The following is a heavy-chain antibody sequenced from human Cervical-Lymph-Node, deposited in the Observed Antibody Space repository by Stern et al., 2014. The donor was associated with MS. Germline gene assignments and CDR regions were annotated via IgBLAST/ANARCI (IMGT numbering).Heavy chain of an antibody. Sequence: VQLVESGPGLMKPSQTLSLTCTVSGGSFSSGAYYWSWNRQYPGKSLERIAYIYHSGSTYYNPSLKNRTTISGAITKNHYSLNLSSVTAADTAVYFWARDSVAGLFDYWGQGTLVIVSS. V-gene: IGHV4-31*03. D-gene: IGHD6-19*01. J-gene: IGHJ4*02. CDR3: ARDSVAGLFDY. CDR1: GGSFSSGAYY. CDR2: IYHSGST.